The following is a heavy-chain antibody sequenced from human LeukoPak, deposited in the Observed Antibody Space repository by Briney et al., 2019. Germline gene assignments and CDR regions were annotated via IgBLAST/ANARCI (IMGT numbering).Heavy chain of an antibody. V-gene: IGHV3-7*04. CDR2: IKQDGSEK. CDR3: ARDEPNLHSWCVL. D-gene: IGHD4/OR15-4a*01. Sequence: GGSLRLSLSGSGFTFSRYLIRRVRQAPGKGLEWVANIKQDGSEKYYVDSVKGRFTISRDNATNSLYLQMNSLRAEDKAVYYCARDEPNLHSWCVLWGQGTLVTVSS. J-gene: IGHJ4*02. CDR1: GFTFSRYL.